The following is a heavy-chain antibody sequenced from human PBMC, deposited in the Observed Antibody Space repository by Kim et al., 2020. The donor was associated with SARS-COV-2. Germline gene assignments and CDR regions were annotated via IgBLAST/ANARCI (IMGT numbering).Heavy chain of an antibody. CDR3: ARGPNYSTFDY. CDR2: IIGSGTTI. V-gene: IGHV3-48*03. D-gene: IGHD4-4*01. Sequence: GGSLRLSCAASGFTFSSYEMNWVRQAPGKGLEWVSYIIGSGTTIYYADSVRGRFTISRDNDKNSLFLQMNSLRAEDTAVYYCARGPNYSTFDYWGQGTLVTVSS. J-gene: IGHJ4*02. CDR1: GFTFSSYE.